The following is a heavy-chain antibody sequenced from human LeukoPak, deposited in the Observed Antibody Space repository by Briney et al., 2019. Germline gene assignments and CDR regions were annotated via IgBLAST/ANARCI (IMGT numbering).Heavy chain of an antibody. CDR3: ASSRDGYSHEGAFDI. CDR1: GYRFITYW. V-gene: IGHV5-51*01. J-gene: IGHJ3*02. D-gene: IGHD5-24*01. Sequence: GESLRISCKGSGYRFITYWICCVCQMPGKSLECRGNIFPRDADTRYSPSSQGHVTISADKSISTPYLRWSSLKPSDTAMYYCASSRDGYSHEGAFDIWGQKTMVSVSS. CDR2: IFPRDADT.